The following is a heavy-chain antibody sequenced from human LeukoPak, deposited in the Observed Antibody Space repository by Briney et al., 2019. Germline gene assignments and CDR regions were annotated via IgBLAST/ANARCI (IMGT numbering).Heavy chain of an antibody. CDR1: GGSISSYY. D-gene: IGHD2/OR15-2a*01. Sequence: PSETLSLTCTVSGGSISSYYWSWIRQLPQKGLEWIGYIYTSGSTNYNPSLKSRVTISVDTSKNQFSLKLSSVTAADTAVYYCARGLYDYFDYWGQGTLVTVSS. J-gene: IGHJ4*02. CDR3: ARGLYDYFDY. CDR2: IYTSGST. V-gene: IGHV4-4*09.